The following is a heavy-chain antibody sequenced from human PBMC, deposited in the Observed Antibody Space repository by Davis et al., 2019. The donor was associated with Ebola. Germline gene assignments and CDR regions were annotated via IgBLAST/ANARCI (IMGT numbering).Heavy chain of an antibody. D-gene: IGHD3-10*01. CDR2: IKQDGGEK. CDR1: GFTFSSYS. Sequence: GESLKISCAASGFTFSSYSMNWVRQAPGKGPEWVAIIKQDGGEKYYVDSVKGRFTISRDNAKNSLYLQMNSLRAEDTAVYYCARGLLWFGELASYYFDYWGQGTLVTVSS. V-gene: IGHV3-7*04. J-gene: IGHJ4*02. CDR3: ARGLLWFGELASYYFDY.